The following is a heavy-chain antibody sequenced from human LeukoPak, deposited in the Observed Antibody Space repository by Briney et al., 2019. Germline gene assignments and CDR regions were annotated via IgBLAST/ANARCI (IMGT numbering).Heavy chain of an antibody. CDR3: ARASYTIPDY. V-gene: IGHV6-1*01. CDR1: GDSVSSNSAA. D-gene: IGHD2-2*02. Sequence: SQTLSLTCAISGDSVSSNSAAWNWIRQSPSRGLEWLGRTYYRSKWYGDYAVSVKSRITIDPDTSKNQYSLQLNSVTPEDTAVYHCARASYTIPDYWGQGTLVTVSS. J-gene: IGHJ4*02. CDR2: TYYRSKWYG.